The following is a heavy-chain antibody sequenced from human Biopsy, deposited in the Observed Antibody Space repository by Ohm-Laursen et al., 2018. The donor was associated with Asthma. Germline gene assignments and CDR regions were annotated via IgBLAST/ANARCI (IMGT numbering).Heavy chain of an antibody. J-gene: IGHJ4*01. Sequence: SLTLSFSATVFSFDDCAMHWVRQAPGKGLERVSSISWNSGNIDYADSVKGRFTISRDNAKNSLYLQMQSLRPEDTAFYYCAKSADYYDSTDYLDFWGRGTLVTVSS. D-gene: IGHD3-22*01. CDR1: VFSFDDCA. V-gene: IGHV3-9*01. CDR3: AKSADYYDSTDYLDF. CDR2: ISWNSGNI.